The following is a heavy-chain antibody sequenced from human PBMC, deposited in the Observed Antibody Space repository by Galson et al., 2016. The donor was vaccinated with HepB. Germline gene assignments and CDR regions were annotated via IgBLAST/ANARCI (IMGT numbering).Heavy chain of an antibody. CDR1: GGSVTASPYY. J-gene: IGHJ3*02. CDR3: AGLFASGRKYDAFDI. Sequence: ETLSLTCTVSGGSVTASPYYHAWIRQPPGKGLEWIGTLSYSGSAYYNPPLKSHFTISMCASRNQFSLQLTSVTAADTAVYYCAGLFASGRKYDAFDIWGQGTVVTVSS. D-gene: IGHD3-10*01. V-gene: IGHV4-39*01. CDR2: LSYSGSA.